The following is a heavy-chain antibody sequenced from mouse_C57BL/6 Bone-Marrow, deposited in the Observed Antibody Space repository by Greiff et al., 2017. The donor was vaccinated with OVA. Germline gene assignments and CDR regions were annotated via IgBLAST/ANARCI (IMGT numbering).Heavy chain of an antibody. Sequence: EVKLVESGAELVRPGSSVKMSCKTSGYTFTSYGINWVKQRPGQGLEWIGYIYIGNGYTEYHEKFKGKATLTSDTSSSTAYMQLSSLTAEDSAIYFCAGNDYDGYFDYWGQGTTLTVSS. CDR1: GYTFTSYG. V-gene: IGHV1-58*01. CDR3: AGNDYDGYFDY. J-gene: IGHJ2*01. CDR2: IYIGNGYT. D-gene: IGHD2-4*01.